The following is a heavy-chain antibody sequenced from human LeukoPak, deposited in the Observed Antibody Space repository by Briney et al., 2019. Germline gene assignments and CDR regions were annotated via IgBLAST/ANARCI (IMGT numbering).Heavy chain of an antibody. J-gene: IGHJ4*02. CDR2: IRYDGSNK. V-gene: IGHV3-30*02. Sequence: PGGSLRLSCAASGFTFSSYGMHWVRQAPGKGLEWVAFIRYDGSNKYYADSVKGRFTISRDNSKNTLYLQMNSLRAEDTAVYYCEKDRYSSGWYLFDYWGQGTLVTVSS. CDR1: GFTFSSYG. D-gene: IGHD6-19*01. CDR3: EKDRYSSGWYLFDY.